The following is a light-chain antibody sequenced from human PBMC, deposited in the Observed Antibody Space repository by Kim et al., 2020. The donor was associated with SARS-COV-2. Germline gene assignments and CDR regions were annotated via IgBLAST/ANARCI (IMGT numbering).Light chain of an antibody. CDR2: KAS. CDR1: QGIDIW. J-gene: IGKJ1*01. CDR3: QQYKSASA. Sequence: SESVGDRVTITCRASQGIDIWLAWYQQKPGKVPKLLIYKASTLESGVPSRFSGSGSGTEFTLTISSLQPDDFATYYCQQYKSASAFGQGTKVDIK. V-gene: IGKV1-5*03.